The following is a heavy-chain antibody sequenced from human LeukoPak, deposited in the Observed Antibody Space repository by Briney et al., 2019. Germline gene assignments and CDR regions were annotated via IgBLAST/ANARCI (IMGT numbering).Heavy chain of an antibody. CDR1: GGSISSFY. Sequence: SETLSLTCTVSGGSISSFYWSWIRQPPGKGLEWIGYIYYSGSTKYNPSLKSRVTISVDTSKNQFSLKLSSVTAADTAVYYCARLYSGSYIYWGQGTLVTVSS. CDR2: IYYSGST. D-gene: IGHD1-26*01. V-gene: IGHV4-59*12. CDR3: ARLYSGSYIY. J-gene: IGHJ4*02.